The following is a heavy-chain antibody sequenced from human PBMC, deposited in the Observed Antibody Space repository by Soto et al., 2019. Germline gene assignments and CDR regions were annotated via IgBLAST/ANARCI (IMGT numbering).Heavy chain of an antibody. CDR2: MSGDGKTI. D-gene: IGHD1-1*01. V-gene: IGHV3-74*01. Sequence: GGSLRLSCAASGVTFSNYFMHWVRQFPGEGLVWVSRMSGDGKTISYADSVKGRFTISRDNAKNTLYLQMNSLRVEDTAVYYCARTYVPGIAGFDPWGQGTLVTVSS. J-gene: IGHJ5*02. CDR3: ARTYVPGIAGFDP. CDR1: GVTFSNYF.